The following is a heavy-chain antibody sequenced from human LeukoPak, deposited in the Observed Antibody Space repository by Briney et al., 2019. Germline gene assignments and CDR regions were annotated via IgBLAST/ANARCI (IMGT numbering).Heavy chain of an antibody. D-gene: IGHD3-10*01. V-gene: IGHV3-21*04. CDR1: GFTFSSYS. CDR2: ISSSSSYI. Sequence: PGGSLRLSCAASGFTFSSYSMNWARQAPGKGLEWVSSISSSSSYIYYADSVKGRFTISRDNAKNSLYLQMNSLRAEDTAVYYCAKDLFSGSGRAGNMDVWGKGTTVTVSS. CDR3: AKDLFSGSGRAGNMDV. J-gene: IGHJ6*03.